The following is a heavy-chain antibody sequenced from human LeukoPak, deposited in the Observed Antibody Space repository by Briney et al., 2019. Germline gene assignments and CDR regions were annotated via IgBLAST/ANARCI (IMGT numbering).Heavy chain of an antibody. J-gene: IGHJ6*02. CDR1: GGSISSYY. D-gene: IGHD6-13*01. CDR2: IYTSGST. V-gene: IGHV4-4*07. CDR3: ARDRDRAAATHYGMDV. Sequence: PSETLSLTCTVSGGSISSYYWSWIRQPAGKGLEWIGRIYTSGSTNYNPSLKSRVTISVDTSKNQFSLKLSSVTAADTAVYYCARDRDRAAATHYGMDVWGQGTTVTVSS.